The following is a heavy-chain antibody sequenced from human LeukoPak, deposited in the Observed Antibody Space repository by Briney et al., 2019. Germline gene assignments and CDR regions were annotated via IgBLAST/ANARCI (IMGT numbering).Heavy chain of an antibody. D-gene: IGHD3-22*01. CDR3: AKVADSSGYYQNWFDP. CDR1: GFTFSSYA. J-gene: IGHJ5*02. CDR2: ISGSGGST. Sequence: GGSLRLSCAASGFTFSSYAMRWVRQAPGKGLEWVSAISGSGGSTYYADSVKGRFTISRDNSKNTLYLQMNSLRAEDPAVYYCAKVADSSGYYQNWFDPWGQGTLVTVSS. V-gene: IGHV3-23*01.